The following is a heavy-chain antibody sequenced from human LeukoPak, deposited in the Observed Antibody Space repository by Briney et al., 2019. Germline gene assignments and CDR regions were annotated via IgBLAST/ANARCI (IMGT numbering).Heavy chain of an antibody. CDR2: VWFDGSST. J-gene: IGHJ4*02. CDR1: GFSFSSHA. Sequence: GGSLRLSCAASGFSFSSHAMHWVRQAPGKGLEWVAAVWFDGSSTSYGDSVRGRFNISRDDSKNTVFLQMNSLRAEDTAVYYCAKDGDSYDSSGAFDYWGQGTLVTVSS. V-gene: IGHV3-33*03. D-gene: IGHD3-22*01. CDR3: AKDGDSYDSSGAFDY.